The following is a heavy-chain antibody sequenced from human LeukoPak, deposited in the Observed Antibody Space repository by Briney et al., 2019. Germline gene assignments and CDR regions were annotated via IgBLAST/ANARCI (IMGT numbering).Heavy chain of an antibody. CDR1: GYTLTELF. J-gene: IGHJ6*02. CDR2: FDPEDGET. V-gene: IGHV1-24*01. Sequence: RASVKVSCKVSGYTLTELFMHWVRQAPGKGLEWMGGFDPEDGETIYAQKFQGRVTMTEDTSTDTAYMELSSLRSEDTAVYYCATKAHNWEPYYYYYGMDVWGQGTTVTVSS. CDR3: ATKAHNWEPYYYYYGMDV. D-gene: IGHD1-20*01.